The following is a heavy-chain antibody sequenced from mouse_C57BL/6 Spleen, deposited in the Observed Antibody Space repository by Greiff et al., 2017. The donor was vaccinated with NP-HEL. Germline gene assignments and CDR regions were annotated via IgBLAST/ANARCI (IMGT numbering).Heavy chain of an antibody. Sequence: EVMLVESGGGLVQPGGSMKLSCVASGFTFSNYWMNWVRQSPGKGLEWVAQIRLKSDNYATHYAASVKGRFTISRDDSKSSVDLQMNNLRAEDTGIDYCTYGYLFAYWGQGTLVTVSA. J-gene: IGHJ3*01. CDR2: IRLKSDNYAT. D-gene: IGHD2-2*01. CDR3: TYGYLFAY. V-gene: IGHV6-3*01. CDR1: GFTFSNYW.